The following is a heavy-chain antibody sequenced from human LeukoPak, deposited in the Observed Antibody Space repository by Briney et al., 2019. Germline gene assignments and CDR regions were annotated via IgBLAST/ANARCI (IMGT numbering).Heavy chain of an antibody. V-gene: IGHV3-7*01. CDR1: GITFRTSW. CDR2: IKEDGGDK. J-gene: IGHJ4*02. CDR3: GRDKGPNTIDY. D-gene: IGHD2-2*01. Sequence: GGSLRLSCAASGITFRTSWMSWVRQAPGKGLEWMASIKEDGGDKYYLDSVKGRFTISKDNAKNSLSLQMDSLRAEDTAVYYCGRDKGPNTIDYWGQGTLVTVSS.